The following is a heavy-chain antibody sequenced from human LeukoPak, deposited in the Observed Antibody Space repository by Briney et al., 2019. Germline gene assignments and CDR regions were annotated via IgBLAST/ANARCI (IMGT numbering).Heavy chain of an antibody. V-gene: IGHV1-46*01. CDR2: INPSGGNT. CDR3: ARVRDGYNDAYDI. CDR1: GYTFTNYY. D-gene: IGHD5-24*01. J-gene: IGHJ3*02. Sequence: ASVKVSCKASGYTFTNYYIHWVRQAPGQGLEWMGLINPSGGNTNYAQNFQGRVTMTRDTSTSAVYMGLSSLRSEDTAVYYCARVRDGYNDAYDIWGQGTMVTVPS.